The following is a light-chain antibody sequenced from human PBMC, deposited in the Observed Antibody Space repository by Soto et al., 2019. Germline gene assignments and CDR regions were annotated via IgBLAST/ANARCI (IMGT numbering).Light chain of an antibody. CDR2: RNT. CDR1: TSNIGAPYD. Sequence: QSVLTRPPSGSGAPGQGVSISCTGSTSNIGAPYDVHWYQHLPGTVPKLLIYRNTYRPSGVPDRFSGSRSATSASLTITGLQAEDEADYYCQSYDRSLSGSFFGTGTKFNVL. J-gene: IGLJ1*01. CDR3: QSYDRSLSGSF. V-gene: IGLV1-40*01.